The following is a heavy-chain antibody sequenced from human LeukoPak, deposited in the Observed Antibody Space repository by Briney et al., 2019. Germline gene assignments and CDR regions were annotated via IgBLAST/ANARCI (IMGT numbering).Heavy chain of an antibody. CDR3: AKGLYDYALDV. Sequence: PGGSLRLSCAASGFTFRNYAMTWVRQAPGKGLDWVALIGARDGRTYYADPVKGRFTISRDNFKNTLYLQMNSLRAEDTAIYYCAKGLYDYALDVWGRGTAVTVSS. V-gene: IGHV3-23*01. J-gene: IGHJ6*02. CDR2: IGARDGRT. CDR1: GFTFRNYA.